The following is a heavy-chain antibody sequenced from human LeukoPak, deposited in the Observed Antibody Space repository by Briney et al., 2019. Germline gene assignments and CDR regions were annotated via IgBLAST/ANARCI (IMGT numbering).Heavy chain of an antibody. V-gene: IGHV4-34*01. D-gene: IGHD3-22*01. CDR2: INHSGST. Sequence: SETLSLTCAVYGGSFSGYYWSWIRQPPGKGLEWIGEINHSGSTNYNPSLKSRVTISVDTSKNQFSLKLSSVTAADTAVYYCARGRDSPYYYDSSGYYYWGQGTLVTVSS. J-gene: IGHJ4*02. CDR3: ARGRDSPYYYDSSGYYY. CDR1: GGSFSGYY.